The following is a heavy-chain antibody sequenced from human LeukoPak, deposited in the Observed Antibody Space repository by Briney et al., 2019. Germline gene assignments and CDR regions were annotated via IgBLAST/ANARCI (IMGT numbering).Heavy chain of an antibody. D-gene: IGHD3-22*01. V-gene: IGHV3-30*18. CDR3: AKEYYDSSGYYHDY. CDR1: GFTFSSYG. J-gene: IGHJ4*02. Sequence: PGRSLRLSCAASGFTFSSYGMHWVRQAPGKGLEWVAVISYDGSNKYYADSVKGRFTISRDNSKNTLYLQMNSLRAEDTAVYYCAKEYYDSSGYYHDYWGQGTLVTVSS. CDR2: ISYDGSNK.